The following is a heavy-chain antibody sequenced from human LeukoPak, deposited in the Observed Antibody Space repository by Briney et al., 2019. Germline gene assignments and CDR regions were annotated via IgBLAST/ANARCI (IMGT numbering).Heavy chain of an antibody. CDR3: ARSWTTVTTTPLDY. CDR1: GGSFSGYY. CDR2: INHSGST. J-gene: IGHJ4*02. D-gene: IGHD4-17*01. V-gene: IGHV4-34*01. Sequence: PSETLSLTCAVYGGSFSGYYWSWIRQPPGKGLEWIGEINHSGSTNYNPSLKSRVTISVDTSKNQFSLKLSSVTAADTAVYYCARSWTTVTTTPLDYWGQGTLVTGSS.